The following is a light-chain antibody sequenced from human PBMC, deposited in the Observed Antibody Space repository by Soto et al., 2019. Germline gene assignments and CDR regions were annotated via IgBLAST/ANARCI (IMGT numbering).Light chain of an antibody. CDR1: SSEVGGYNY. J-gene: IGLJ2*01. V-gene: IGLV2-14*03. CDR3: SSYTSGSTHVV. Sequence: QSALTQPASVSGSPGQSITISCTGTSSEVGGYNYVSWYQQHPGKAPKLMIYDVNDRPSGVSDRFSGSKSGNTASLTISGLQADDEADYFCSSYTSGSTHVVFGGGTKLTVL. CDR2: DVN.